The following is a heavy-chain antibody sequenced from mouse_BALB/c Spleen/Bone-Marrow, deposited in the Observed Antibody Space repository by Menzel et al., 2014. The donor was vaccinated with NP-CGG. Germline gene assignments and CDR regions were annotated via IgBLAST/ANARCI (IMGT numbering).Heavy chain of an antibody. CDR2: INPSSGYT. V-gene: IGHV1-4*01. CDR3: SRSLRWYFDV. CDR1: GYTFTSYT. J-gene: IGHJ1*01. Sequence: VQLQQSGAELAKPGASVKMSCKASGYTFTSYTMHWVKQRPGQGLEWIGYINPSSGYTNYNQKFKDKATLTADKSSSRAFMQRMILAADDSAVYYCSRSLRWYFDVWGQGTTVTVSS.